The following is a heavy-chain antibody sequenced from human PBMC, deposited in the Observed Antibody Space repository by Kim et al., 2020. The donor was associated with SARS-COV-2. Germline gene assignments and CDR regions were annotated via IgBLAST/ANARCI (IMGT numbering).Heavy chain of an antibody. CDR1: GYSFTSYW. Sequence: GESLKISCKGSGYSFTSYWISWVRQMPGKGLEWMGRIDPSDSYTNYSPSFQGHVTISADKSISTAYLQWSSLKASDTAMYYCARQLLWFGELTSWFDPWGQGTLVTVSS. CDR3: ARQLLWFGELTSWFDP. J-gene: IGHJ5*02. D-gene: IGHD3-10*01. CDR2: IDPSDSYT. V-gene: IGHV5-10-1*01.